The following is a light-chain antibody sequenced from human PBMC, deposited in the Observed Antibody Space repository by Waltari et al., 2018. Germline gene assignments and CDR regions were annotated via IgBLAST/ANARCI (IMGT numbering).Light chain of an antibody. J-gene: IGKJ1*01. Sequence: EIVLTQSPGTMYLSPGERATLSCRARQGVSRTLAWYQQKPGQPPRLLISDASSRATGIADRFSGSWSWTDFILTSSLLDPEDFALYYCQKYGSLPATFGQGTKVEIK. CDR3: QKYGSLPAT. CDR1: QGVSRT. V-gene: IGKV3-20*01. CDR2: DAS.